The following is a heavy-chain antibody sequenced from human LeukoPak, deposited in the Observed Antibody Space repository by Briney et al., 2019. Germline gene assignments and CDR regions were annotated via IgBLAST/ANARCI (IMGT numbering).Heavy chain of an antibody. CDR1: GGSFSGYY. Sequence: SETLSLTCAVYGGSFSGYYWSWIRQPPGKGLEWIGEINHSGSTNYNPSLKSRVTISVDTSKNQFSLKLSSVTAADTAVYYCAAVIDYYDSSGYSGPNYYFDYWGQGTLVTVSS. J-gene: IGHJ4*02. V-gene: IGHV4-34*01. D-gene: IGHD3-22*01. CDR3: AAVIDYYDSSGYSGPNYYFDY. CDR2: INHSGST.